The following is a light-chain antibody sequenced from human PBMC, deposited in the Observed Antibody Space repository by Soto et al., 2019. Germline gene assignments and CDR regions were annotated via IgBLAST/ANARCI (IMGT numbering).Light chain of an antibody. CDR2: EVS. J-gene: IGLJ1*01. CDR3: SSYTTSNTYV. V-gene: IGLV2-14*01. CDR1: SSDVGGYNY. Sequence: QSVLTQPASVSGYPGQSITISSTGRSSDVGGYNYVSWYQQHPGKAPKFMIYEVSRRPSGVSNRFSGSKSGNTASLTVSGLQAEDEADYYCSSYTTSNTYVFGTGTKVTVL.